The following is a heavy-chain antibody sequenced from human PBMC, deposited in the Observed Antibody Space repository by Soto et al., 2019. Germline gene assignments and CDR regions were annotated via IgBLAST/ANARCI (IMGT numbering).Heavy chain of an antibody. V-gene: IGHV3-33*01. CDR2: IWYDGSNK. J-gene: IGHJ6*02. D-gene: IGHD6-6*01. Sequence: QVQLVESGGVVVQPGRSLRLSCAASGFTFSNYGMHWVRQAPGKGLQWVAVIWYDGSNKDYADSVKGRFTISRENSKNTLDLQMKSLRAEDTAVYYCAREKAARTSYYGLDVWGHGTTVTVSS. CDR3: AREKAARTSYYGLDV. CDR1: GFTFSNYG.